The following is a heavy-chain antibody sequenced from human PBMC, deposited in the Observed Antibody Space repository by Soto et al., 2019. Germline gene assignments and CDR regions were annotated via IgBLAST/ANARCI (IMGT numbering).Heavy chain of an antibody. CDR2: IYYSGST. CDR1: GGSISSGGYY. V-gene: IGHV4-31*03. CDR3: ARGAFYCGSGSSNWFDP. D-gene: IGHD3-10*01. J-gene: IGHJ5*02. Sequence: QVQLQESGPGLVKPSQTLSLTCTVSGGSISSGGYYWSWIRQHPGKGLEWIGYIYYSGSTYYNPSLNSRVTLSVDTSKNQFSLKLSSVTAPDTAVYYGARGAFYCGSGSSNWFDPWGQGTLVTVSS.